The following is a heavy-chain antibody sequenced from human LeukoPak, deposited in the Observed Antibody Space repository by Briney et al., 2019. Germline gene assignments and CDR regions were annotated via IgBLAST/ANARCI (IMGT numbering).Heavy chain of an antibody. CDR3: AKEGGTETYYFDY. J-gene: IGHJ4*02. CDR2: ISGSGGAT. CDR1: GFIFSSYG. D-gene: IGHD1-26*01. Sequence: GGSLRLSCAASGFIFSSYGISWVRQAPGKGLEWIPAISGSGGATYYADSVKGRFTISRDNSKNTLYLQMKSLRAEDTAVYYCAKEGGTETYYFDYWGQGTLVTVFS. V-gene: IGHV3-23*01.